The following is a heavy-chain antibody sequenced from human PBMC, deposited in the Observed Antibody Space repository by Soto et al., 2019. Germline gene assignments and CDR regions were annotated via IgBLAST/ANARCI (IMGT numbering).Heavy chain of an antibody. CDR3: ARGRHYYDRSGDPIYYFHGLDV. D-gene: IGHD3-22*01. Sequence: VRLVQSGAEVKKAGSSVKVSCKASGGTFSSYGISWVRQAPGQGLEWMGGIIPMFATSHYAQKFQGRVSITADESASPANMQRSSLTPEDTAVYYCARGRHYYDRSGDPIYYFHGLDVWCHGTTVTVSS. CDR2: IIPMFATS. J-gene: IGHJ6*02. V-gene: IGHV1-69*01. CDR1: GGTFSSYG.